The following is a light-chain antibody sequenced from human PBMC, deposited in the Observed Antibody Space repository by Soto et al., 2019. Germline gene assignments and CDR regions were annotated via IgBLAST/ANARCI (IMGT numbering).Light chain of an antibody. CDR3: QQYGSSSVT. Sequence: EIVLTQSPGTLSLSPGERATLSCRASQSVSSTYLAWYQQKPGQAPRLLIYGASTRSSGIPDRFSGSGSGTEFTLTISSLEPEDFAVYYCQQYGSSSVTFGHGTKVDIK. J-gene: IGKJ2*01. CDR1: QSVSSTY. CDR2: GAS. V-gene: IGKV3-20*01.